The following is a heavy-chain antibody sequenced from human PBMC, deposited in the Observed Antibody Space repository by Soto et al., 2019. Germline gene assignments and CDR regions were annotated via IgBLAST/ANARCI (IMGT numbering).Heavy chain of an antibody. D-gene: IGHD1-20*01. J-gene: IGHJ6*03. CDR3: AREYNWGTMIYYYYMDV. CDR1: GFTFSSYW. Sequence: GALRLSCAASGFTFSSYWMSWVRQAPGKGLEWVANIKQDGSEKYYVDSVKGRFTISRDNAKNSLYLQMNSLRAEDAAVYYCAREYNWGTMIYYYYMDVWGKGTTVTVSS. V-gene: IGHV3-7*01. CDR2: IKQDGSEK.